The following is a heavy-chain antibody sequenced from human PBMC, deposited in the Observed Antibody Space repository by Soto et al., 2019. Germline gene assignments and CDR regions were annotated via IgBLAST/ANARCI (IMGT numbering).Heavy chain of an antibody. CDR3: ARGWFGPDV. CDR1: GFTFSGRS. J-gene: IGHJ6*04. CDR2: IDNAGTDS. D-gene: IGHD3-10*01. Sequence: EVQLLESGGGLVQPGGSLRLSCAASGFTFSGRSMHWVRQAPGKGLVWVSGIDNAGTDSTYADSVKGRFTSSRDNAKNTLYLPMNSQRVEDTAVYYCARGWFGPDVWGKGTTVPVSS. V-gene: IGHV3-74*01.